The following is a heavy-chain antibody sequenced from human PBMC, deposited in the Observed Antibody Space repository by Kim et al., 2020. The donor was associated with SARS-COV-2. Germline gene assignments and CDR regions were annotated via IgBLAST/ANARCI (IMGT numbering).Heavy chain of an antibody. D-gene: IGHD4-17*01. J-gene: IGHJ4*02. Sequence: TNYNPSLNSRVTISVDTSKNQFSLKLSSVTAADTAVYYCARSTTVVTYDYWGQGTLVTVSS. CDR2: T. CDR3: ARSTTVVTYDY. V-gene: IGHV4-59*01.